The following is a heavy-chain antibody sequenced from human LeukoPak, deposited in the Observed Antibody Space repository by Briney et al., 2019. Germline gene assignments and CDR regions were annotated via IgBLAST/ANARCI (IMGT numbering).Heavy chain of an antibody. Sequence: GGSLRLSCAASGFTLSSYSMNWVRQAPGKGLEWVSSISSSSSYIYYADSVKGRFTISRDNAKNSLYLQMNSLRAEDTAVYYCARVGGDYYYDSLDYWGQGTLVTVSS. J-gene: IGHJ4*02. CDR1: GFTLSSYS. CDR2: ISSSSSYI. CDR3: ARVGGDYYYDSLDY. V-gene: IGHV3-21*01. D-gene: IGHD3-22*01.